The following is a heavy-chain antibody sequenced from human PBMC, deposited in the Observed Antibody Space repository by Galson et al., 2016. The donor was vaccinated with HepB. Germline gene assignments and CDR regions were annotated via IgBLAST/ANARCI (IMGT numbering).Heavy chain of an antibody. CDR3: AKVYSNYETVVLGVSFYFDH. D-gene: IGHD4-11*01. Sequence: SLRLSCAASGFTFSHYAMSWVRQAPGKGLEWVSSISGSGTTSYYANSVKGRFTISRDKSTNTLYLEMTSLRADDTALYYCAKVYSNYETVVLGVSFYFDHWGQGSLVTVSS. CDR1: GFTFSHYA. V-gene: IGHV3-23*01. CDR2: ISGSGTTS. J-gene: IGHJ4*02.